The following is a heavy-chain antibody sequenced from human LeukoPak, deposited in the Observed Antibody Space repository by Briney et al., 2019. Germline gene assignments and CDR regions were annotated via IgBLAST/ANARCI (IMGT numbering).Heavy chain of an antibody. CDR2: IYYSGST. CDR3: ARARRPRVVPAASGFGP. V-gene: IGHV4-59*11. Sequence: SETLSLTCPVYAGSISSHYRSWIRQPPGNVLEWIGYIYYSGSTNYNPSLKSRVTISVDTSKNQFSLKLSSVTAADTAVYYCARARRPRVVPAASGFGPWGQGTLVTVSS. CDR1: AGSISSHY. D-gene: IGHD2-2*01. J-gene: IGHJ5*02.